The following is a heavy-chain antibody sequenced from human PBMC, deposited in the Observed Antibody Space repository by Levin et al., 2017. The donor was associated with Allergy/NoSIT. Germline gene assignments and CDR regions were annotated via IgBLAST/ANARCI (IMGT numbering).Heavy chain of an antibody. V-gene: IGHV3-15*01. D-gene: IGHD7-27*01. J-gene: IGHJ4*02. Sequence: GGSLRLSCAASGLTFSDFWVSWVRQAPGKGLEWVGRIKKRTDGGTTDYAAPVKGRFTISRDDSKNTLSLQMNSLKTEDTAVYYCTSGWGTFDYWGQGTLVTVSS. CDR2: IKKRTDGGTT. CDR1: GLTFSDFW. CDR3: TSGWGTFDY.